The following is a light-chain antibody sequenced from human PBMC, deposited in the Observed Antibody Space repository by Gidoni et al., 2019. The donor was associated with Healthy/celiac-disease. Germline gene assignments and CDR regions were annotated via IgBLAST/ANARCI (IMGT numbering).Light chain of an antibody. Sequence: QSVLTQPPSVSGAPGPRVTISCTGSSSNIGAGYDVHWYQQLPGTAPKLLIYGNSNRPSGVPDRFSGSKSGTSVSLAITGLQAEDEADYYCQSYDSSLSVHVVFGGGTKLTVL. CDR3: QSYDSSLSVHVV. V-gene: IGLV1-40*01. CDR1: SSNIGAGYD. CDR2: GNS. J-gene: IGLJ2*01.